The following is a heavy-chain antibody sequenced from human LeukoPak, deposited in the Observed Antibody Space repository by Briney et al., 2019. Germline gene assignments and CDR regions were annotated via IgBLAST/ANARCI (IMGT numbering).Heavy chain of an antibody. V-gene: IGHV3-48*01. CDR2: ISSSSSTI. CDR1: GFTFSSYS. Sequence: EGSLRLSCAASGFTFSSYSMNWVRQAPGKGLEWVSYISSSSSTIYYADSVKGRFTISRDNAKNSLYLQMNSLRAEDTAVYYCARDYPYSYYMNVWGNGTTVTVSS. CDR3: ARDYPYSYYMNV. D-gene: IGHD4-11*01. J-gene: IGHJ6*03.